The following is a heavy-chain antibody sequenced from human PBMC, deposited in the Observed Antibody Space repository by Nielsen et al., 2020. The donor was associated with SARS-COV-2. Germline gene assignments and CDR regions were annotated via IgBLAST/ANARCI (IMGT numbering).Heavy chain of an antibody. CDR1: GYTFTSYW. CDR2: IYPRDSDT. CDR3: ARNTYGGSTDY. D-gene: IGHD4-23*01. V-gene: IGHV5-51*01. J-gene: IGHJ4*02. Sequence: GGSLRLSCQDSGYTFTSYWIGWVRQMPGKGLEWMGVIYPRDSDTRYNPSFQGQVTISADKSISTVYLQWSGLKASDSAMYYCARNTYGGSTDYWGQGTLVTVSS.